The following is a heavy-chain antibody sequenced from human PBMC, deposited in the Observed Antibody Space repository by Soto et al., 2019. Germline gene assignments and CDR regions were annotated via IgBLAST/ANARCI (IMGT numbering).Heavy chain of an antibody. J-gene: IGHJ5*02. Sequence: QVQLVESGGGLVKSGGSLRLSCAASGFTFSDYYMSWIRQAPGKGLEWVSYISSSGTYTNYADSVQGRFTISRDNAKNSLYLQMNSLRAEDTAVYYCARDWAVETSHWFDHWGQGTLVTVSS. CDR2: ISSSGTYT. V-gene: IGHV3-11*05. CDR1: GFTFSDYY. D-gene: IGHD1-1*01. CDR3: ARDWAVETSHWFDH.